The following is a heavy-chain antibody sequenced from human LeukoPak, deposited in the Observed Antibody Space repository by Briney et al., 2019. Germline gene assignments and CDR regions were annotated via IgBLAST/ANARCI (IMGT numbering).Heavy chain of an antibody. D-gene: IGHD6-19*01. CDR2: IYYSGST. Sequence: SETLSLTCSVSGGSISSSSYYWCWIRQPPGKGLEWIGSIYYSGSTYYNPSLKSRVTISVDTSKNQFSLKLSSVTAADTAVYYCARLEAVAGILDYWGQGTLVTVSS. V-gene: IGHV4-39*01. CDR1: GGSISSSSYY. J-gene: IGHJ4*02. CDR3: ARLEAVAGILDY.